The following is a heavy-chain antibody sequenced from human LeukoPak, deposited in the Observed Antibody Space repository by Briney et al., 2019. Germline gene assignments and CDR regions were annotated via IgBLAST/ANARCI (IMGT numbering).Heavy chain of an antibody. CDR1: GYTFSGSY. CDR3: ARDMYGSGSFDY. D-gene: IGHD3-10*01. V-gene: IGHV1-2*02. CDR2: INPNSAT. Sequence: ASVKVSCKASGYTFSGSYMHWVRQAPGQGPEWMGWINPNSATNYAKRFQDRVTMTRDTSISTAYMELTRLRSEDTAVYYCARDMYGSGSFDYWGQGTLVTVSS. J-gene: IGHJ4*02.